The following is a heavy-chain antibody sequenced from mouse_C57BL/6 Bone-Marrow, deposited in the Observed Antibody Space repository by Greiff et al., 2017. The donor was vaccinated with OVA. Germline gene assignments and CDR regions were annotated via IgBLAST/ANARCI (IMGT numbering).Heavy chain of an antibody. CDR1: GFTFSSYA. D-gene: IGHD2-1*01. CDR3: ARGDLLWYAFAY. CDR2: ISDGGSYT. J-gene: IGHJ3*01. V-gene: IGHV5-4*01. Sequence: EVQGVESGGGLVKPGGSLKLSCAASGFTFSSYAMSWVRQTPEKRLEWVATISDGGSYTYYPDNVKGRFTISRDNAKNNLYLQMSHLKSEDTAMYYCARGDLLWYAFAYWGQGTLVTVSA.